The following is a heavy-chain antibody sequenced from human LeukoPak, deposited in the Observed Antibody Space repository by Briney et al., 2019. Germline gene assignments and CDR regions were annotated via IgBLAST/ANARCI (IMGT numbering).Heavy chain of an antibody. V-gene: IGHV3-30*02. D-gene: IGHD1-26*01. CDR3: AKDRVYSGSFTFDY. CDR1: GFTFSSYG. CDR2: IRYDGSNK. Sequence: GGSLRLSCAASGFTFSSYGMHWVRQAPGKGLEWVAFIRYDGSNKYYADSVKGRFTISRDNSKNTLYLQMNSLRAEDTAVYYCAKDRVYSGSFTFDYWGQGTLVTVSS. J-gene: IGHJ4*02.